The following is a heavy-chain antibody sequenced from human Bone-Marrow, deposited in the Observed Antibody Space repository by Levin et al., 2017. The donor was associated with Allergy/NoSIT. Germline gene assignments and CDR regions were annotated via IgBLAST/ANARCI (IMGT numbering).Heavy chain of an antibody. D-gene: IGHD1-26*01. V-gene: IGHV3-33*01. CDR1: GFTFSSYG. CDR2: IWYDGSNK. J-gene: IGHJ6*02. CDR3: ARDPTLVGAAVWYYYYGMDV. Sequence: GGSLRLSCAASGFTFSSYGMHWVRQAPGKGLEWVAVIWYDGSNKYYADSVKGRFTISRDNSKNTLYLQMNSLRAEDTAVYYCARDPTLVGAAVWYYYYGMDVWGQGTTVTVSS.